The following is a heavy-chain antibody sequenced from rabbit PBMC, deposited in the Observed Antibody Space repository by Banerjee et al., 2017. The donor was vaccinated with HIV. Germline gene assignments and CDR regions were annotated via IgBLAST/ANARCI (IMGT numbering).Heavy chain of an antibody. V-gene: IGHV1S45*01. CDR1: GFSFNNKYV. Sequence: QEQLEESGGDLVQPEGSLTLTCTASGFSFNNKYVMCWVRQAPGKGLEWIACIYAGSSGSTWYASWAKGRFTISKTSSTTVTLQMTSLTAADTATYFCARDGDTGTVYYFDLWGPGTLVTVS. D-gene: IGHD7-1*01. J-gene: IGHJ4*01. CDR2: IYAGSSGST. CDR3: ARDGDTGTVYYFDL.